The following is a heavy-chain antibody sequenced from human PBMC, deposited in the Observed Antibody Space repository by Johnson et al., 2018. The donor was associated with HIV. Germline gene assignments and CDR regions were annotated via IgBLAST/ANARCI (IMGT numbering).Heavy chain of an antibody. J-gene: IGHJ3*02. D-gene: IGHD6-13*01. CDR1: GFTVSSNY. Sequence: VQLVESGGGLIQPGGSLRLSCAASGFTVSSNYMSWVRQAPGKGLEWVSYISSSGTGTYYADSVKGRVTISRDNSKSTLYLQMNSLRAEDTALYYCAREAIAAADSNAFDIWGQGTMVTVSS. V-gene: IGHV3-53*01. CDR2: ISSSGTGT. CDR3: AREAIAAADSNAFDI.